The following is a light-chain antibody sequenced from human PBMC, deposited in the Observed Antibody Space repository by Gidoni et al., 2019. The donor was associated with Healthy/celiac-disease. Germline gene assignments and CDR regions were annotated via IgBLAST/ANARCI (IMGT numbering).Light chain of an antibody. CDR2: WAA. V-gene: IGKV4-1*01. CDR1: QSVLYSPNNKNY. Sequence: DSVMTQSPDSLPVSLGERATINCKSTQSVLYSPNNKNYLAWYQQKPGQPPKLLIYWAATRESGVPDRFSGSGSGTDFTLTISSLQAEDVAVYYCQQYYSTPWTFXXXTEVEIK. J-gene: IGKJ1*01. CDR3: QQYYSTPWT.